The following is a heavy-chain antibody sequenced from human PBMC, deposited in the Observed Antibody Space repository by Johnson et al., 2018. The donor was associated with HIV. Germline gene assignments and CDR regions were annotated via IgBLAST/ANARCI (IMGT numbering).Heavy chain of an antibody. J-gene: IGHJ3*02. CDR1: GFTFSSYA. V-gene: IGHV3-30*04. D-gene: IGHD1-7*01. Sequence: VQLVESGGGVVQPGRSLRLSCAASGFTFSSYAMHWVRQAPGKGLEWVAVISYDGSNKYYADSVKGRFTISRDNSKNTLYLQMNSLSAEDTAVYYCARDQAGTTEDAFNIWGQGTMVTVSS. CDR3: ARDQAGTTEDAFNI. CDR2: ISYDGSNK.